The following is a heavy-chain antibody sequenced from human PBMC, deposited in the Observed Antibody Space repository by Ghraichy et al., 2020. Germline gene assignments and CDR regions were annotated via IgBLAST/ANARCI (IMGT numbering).Heavy chain of an antibody. CDR3: ARSLVGHDAFDI. CDR2: INHSGNT. J-gene: IGHJ3*02. D-gene: IGHD2-15*01. CDR1: GASFSGYY. Sequence: SETLSLTCAVYGASFSGYYWSWIRQPPGKGLEWIGEINHSGNTNYNPSLKSRVTISVDTSKNQFSLKLSSVTAADTAVYYCARSLVGHDAFDIWGQGTMVTVSS. V-gene: IGHV4-34*01.